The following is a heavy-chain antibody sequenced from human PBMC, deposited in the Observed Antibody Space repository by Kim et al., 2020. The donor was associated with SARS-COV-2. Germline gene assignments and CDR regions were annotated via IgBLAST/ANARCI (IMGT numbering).Heavy chain of an antibody. D-gene: IGHD2-2*01. V-gene: IGHV1-3*01. J-gene: IGHJ4*02. CDR3: ARGGRRYCSSTSCYLFDY. Sequence: ASVKVSCKASGYTFTSYAMHWVRQAPGQRLEWMGWINAGNGNTKYSQKFQGRVTITRDTSASTAYMELSSLRSEDTAVYYCARGGRRYCSSTSCYLFDYWGQGTLFTVSS. CDR1: GYTFTSYA. CDR2: INAGNGNT.